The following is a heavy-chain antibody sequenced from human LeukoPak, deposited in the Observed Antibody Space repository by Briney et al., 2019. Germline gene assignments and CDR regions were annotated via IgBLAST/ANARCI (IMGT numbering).Heavy chain of an antibody. CDR1: GGSISSYY. CDR2: IYYSGST. Sequence: SETLSLTCTVSGGSISSYYWSWIRQPPGKGLEWIGYIYYSGSTNYNPSLKSRVTISVDTSKNQFSLKLSSVTAADTAVYYCARVKAVAGTYQPWYSFDYWGQGTLVTVSS. D-gene: IGHD6-19*01. CDR3: ARVKAVAGTYQPWYSFDY. J-gene: IGHJ4*02. V-gene: IGHV4-59*01.